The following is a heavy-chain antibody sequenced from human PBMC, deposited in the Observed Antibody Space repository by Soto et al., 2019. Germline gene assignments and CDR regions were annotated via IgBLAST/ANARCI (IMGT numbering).Heavy chain of an antibody. CDR3: AKDLRGGSGYDYVWGSYRYRESYYYGMDV. CDR1: GFTFSSYA. V-gene: IGHV3-23*01. CDR2: ISGSGGST. D-gene: IGHD3-16*02. J-gene: IGHJ6*02. Sequence: GGSLRLSCAASGFTFSSYAMSWVRQAPGKGLEWVSAISGSGGSTYYADSVKGRFTISRDNSKNTLYLQMNSLRAEDTAVYYCAKDLRGGSGYDYVWGSYRYRESYYYGMDVWGQGTTVTVSS.